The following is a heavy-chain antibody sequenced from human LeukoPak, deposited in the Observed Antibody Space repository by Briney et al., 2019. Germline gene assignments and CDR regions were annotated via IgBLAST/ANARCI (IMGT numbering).Heavy chain of an antibody. CDR3: VRDGGVSGYDLLDY. J-gene: IGHJ4*02. CDR1: GFTFSNYW. D-gene: IGHD5-12*01. Sequence: GGSLRLTCAASGFTFSNYWMSWVRQAPGKGLEWVAHINQDGSEEHYMDSVKARFIISRDNAKNSLSLQMDSLRAEDTAVYYCVRDGGVSGYDLLDYWGQGTLVTVSS. CDR2: INQDGSEE. V-gene: IGHV3-7*01.